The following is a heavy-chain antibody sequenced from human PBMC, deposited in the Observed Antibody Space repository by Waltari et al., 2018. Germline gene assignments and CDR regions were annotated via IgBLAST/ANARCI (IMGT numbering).Heavy chain of an antibody. D-gene: IGHD3-10*01. J-gene: IGHJ4*02. CDR1: GYSISSGYN. V-gene: IGHV4-38-2*01. Sequence: QVQLQESGPGLVKPSETLSLTCAVSGYSISSGYNWGWIRQPPGKGLEWIGSIYHSGSTYYNPSLKSRVTISVDTSKNQFSLKLSSVTAADTAVYYCARIGSGSYYHDFCGQGTLVTVSS. CDR2: IYHSGST. CDR3: ARIGSGSYYHDF.